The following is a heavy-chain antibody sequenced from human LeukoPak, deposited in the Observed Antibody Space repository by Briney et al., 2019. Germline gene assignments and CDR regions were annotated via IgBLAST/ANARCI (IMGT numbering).Heavy chain of an antibody. V-gene: IGHV1-8*03. CDR3: ARGPPQGSGPDY. D-gene: IGHD3-3*01. CDR2: MNPNSGNT. Sequence: ASVKVSCKASGYTFTSYDINWVRQATGQGLEWMGWMNPNSGNTGYAQRFQGRVTITRNTSISTAYMELSSLRSEDTAVYYCARGPPQGSGPDYWGQGTLVTVSS. CDR1: GYTFTSYD. J-gene: IGHJ4*02.